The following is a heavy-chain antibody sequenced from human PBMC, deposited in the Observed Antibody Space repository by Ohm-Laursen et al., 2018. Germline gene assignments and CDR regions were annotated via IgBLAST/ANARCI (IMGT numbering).Heavy chain of an antibody. V-gene: IGHV4-4*07. Sequence: SDTLSLTCTVSGGSISSYYWSWIRQPAGKGLEWIGRIYTSGSTNYNPSLKSRVTTSVDTSKNQFSLKLSSVTAADTAVYYCARDLGPAAINYYYGMDVWGQGTTVTVSS. J-gene: IGHJ6*02. CDR1: GGSISSYY. D-gene: IGHD2-2*01. CDR3: ARDLGPAAINYYYGMDV. CDR2: IYTSGST.